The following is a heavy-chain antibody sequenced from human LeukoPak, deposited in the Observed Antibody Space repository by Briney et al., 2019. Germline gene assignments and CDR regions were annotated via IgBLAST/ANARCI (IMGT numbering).Heavy chain of an antibody. Sequence: PGGSLRPSCAASGFTFSSYSMNWVRQAPGKGLEWVSSISSSSSYIYYADSVKGRFTISRDNAKNSLYLQMNSLRAEDTAVYYCARVGSGSSNAFDIWGQGTMVTVSS. V-gene: IGHV3-21*01. CDR2: ISSSSSYI. D-gene: IGHD1-26*01. J-gene: IGHJ3*02. CDR1: GFTFSSYS. CDR3: ARVGSGSSNAFDI.